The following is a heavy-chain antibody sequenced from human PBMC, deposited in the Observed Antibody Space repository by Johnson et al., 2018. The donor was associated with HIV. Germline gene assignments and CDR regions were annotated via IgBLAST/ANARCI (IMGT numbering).Heavy chain of an antibody. J-gene: IGHJ3*02. CDR1: GFTFHDSY. CDR2: ISGSGGTM. CDR3: ATVWGNEGRHSFDT. D-gene: IGHD1-1*01. V-gene: IGHV3-11*04. Sequence: QVQLVESGGGLVKPGGSLRLSCAASGFTFHDSYMSWIRQAPGKGLEWISYISGSGGTMYSADSVKGRFTISRNNANNSLNLQMNNLRAEDTAVYFCATVWGNEGRHSFDTWGQGTVVTVSS.